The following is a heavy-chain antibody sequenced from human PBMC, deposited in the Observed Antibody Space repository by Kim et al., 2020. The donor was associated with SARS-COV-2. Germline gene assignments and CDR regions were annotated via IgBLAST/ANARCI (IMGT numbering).Heavy chain of an antibody. D-gene: IGHD2-15*01. CDR2: ITSGGST. J-gene: IGHJ4*02. Sequence: GGSLRLSCAASGFTFSSYAMSWVRQAPGKGLQWVSAITSGGSTFYVDSVKGRFTLSRDNSKNTLYLQLNSLRAEDTAVYYCAREKAAGQFYLDYWGQGTL. CDR3: AREKAAGQFYLDY. CDR1: GFTFSSYA. V-gene: IGHV3-23*01.